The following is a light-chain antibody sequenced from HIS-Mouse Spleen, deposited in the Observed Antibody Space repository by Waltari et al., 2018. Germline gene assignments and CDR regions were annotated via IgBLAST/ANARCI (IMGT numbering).Light chain of an antibody. CDR1: QSVFYSSNNKNY. J-gene: IGKJ1*01. CDR3: QQYYSAPWT. Sequence: DIVMTKSPDSLAVSLGERATINCKSSQSVFYSSNNKNYLAWYQQKPGQPPKLLISWASTRESGVPDRFSGSGSGTDFSLTISSLQTEDVAVYYCQQYYSAPWTFGQGTKVEIK. CDR2: WAS. V-gene: IGKV4-1*01.